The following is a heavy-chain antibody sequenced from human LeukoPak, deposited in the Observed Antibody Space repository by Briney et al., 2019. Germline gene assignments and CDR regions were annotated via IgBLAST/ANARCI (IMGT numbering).Heavy chain of an antibody. D-gene: IGHD5-18*01. J-gene: IGHJ4*02. V-gene: IGHV1-2*04. CDR2: INPNSGGT. CDR1: GYTFTGHY. CDR3: ARDGGGSDTAMVNDFDY. Sequence: GASVKVSCKASGYTFTGHYMHWVRQAPGQGLEWVGWINPNSGGTNYAQKFQGWVTMTRDTSISTAYMELSRLRSGDTAVYYCARDGGGSDTAMVNDFDYWGQGTLVTVSS.